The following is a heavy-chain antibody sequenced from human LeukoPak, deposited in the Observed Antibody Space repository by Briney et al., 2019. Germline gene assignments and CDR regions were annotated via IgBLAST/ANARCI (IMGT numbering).Heavy chain of an antibody. Sequence: PGGSLRLSCAASGFTFSSYGMHWVRQAPGKGLEWVAVISYDGSNKYYADSVKGRFTISRDNSKNTLYLQMNSLRAEDTAVYYCAKVPAGRYSSGWYGSGDYWGQGTLVTVSS. CDR1: GFTFSSYG. J-gene: IGHJ4*02. V-gene: IGHV3-30*18. CDR2: ISYDGSNK. CDR3: AKVPAGRYSSGWYGSGDY. D-gene: IGHD6-19*01.